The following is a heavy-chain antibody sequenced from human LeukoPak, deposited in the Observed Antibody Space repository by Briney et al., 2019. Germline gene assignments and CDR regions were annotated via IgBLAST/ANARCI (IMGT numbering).Heavy chain of an antibody. V-gene: IGHV1-2*02. CDR2: IDANNGDT. J-gene: IGHJ4*02. Sequence: ASVKISCKASGYTFRGNYIHWLRQAPGQGLEWMGWIDANNGDTKSAQKFQGRVTMSRDTSISTAFMDLSSLSPDDAAVYYCARDPSSVTLYSFDYWGQGTLVTVSS. CDR1: GYTFRGNY. CDR3: ARDPSSVTLYSFDY. D-gene: IGHD4-11*01.